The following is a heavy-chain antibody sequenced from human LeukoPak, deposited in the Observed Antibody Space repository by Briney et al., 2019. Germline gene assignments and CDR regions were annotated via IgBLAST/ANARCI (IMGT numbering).Heavy chain of an antibody. V-gene: IGHV1-2*06. CDR2: INPNSGGT. J-gene: IGHJ5*02. CDR1: GYTFTGYY. CDR3: ARDRSGVLWFGESLNWFDP. D-gene: IGHD3-10*01. Sequence: ASVKVSCKASGYTFTGYYMHWVRQAPGQGLEWMGRINPNSGGTNYAQKFQGRVTMTRDTSISTAYMELSRLRSDDTAVYYCARDRSGVLWFGESLNWFDPRGQGTLVTVSS.